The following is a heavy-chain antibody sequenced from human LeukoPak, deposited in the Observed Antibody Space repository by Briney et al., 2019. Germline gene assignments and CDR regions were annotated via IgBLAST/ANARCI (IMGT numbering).Heavy chain of an antibody. V-gene: IGHV3-9*03. CDR2: ISWNSGII. J-gene: IGHJ4*02. D-gene: IGHD2-15*01. Sequence: GGSLRLSCAASGFTFDDYAMHWVRQAPGKGLEWISGISWNSGIIDYADSVKGRFTISRDNARNSLFLQMNGLRTEDMALYYCAKAQSYSLNSYFDYWGQGTLVTVSP. CDR3: AKAQSYSLNSYFDY. CDR1: GFTFDDYA.